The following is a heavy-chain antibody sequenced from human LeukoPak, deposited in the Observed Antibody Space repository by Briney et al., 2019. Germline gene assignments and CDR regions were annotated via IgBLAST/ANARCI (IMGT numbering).Heavy chain of an antibody. CDR2: IYHSGST. CDR1: GGSISSSNW. CDR3: ARGLGELSLYDPRNAFDI. V-gene: IGHV4-4*02. J-gene: IGHJ3*02. D-gene: IGHD3-16*02. Sequence: PSGTLSLTCAVSGGSISSSNWWSWVRQPPGKGLEWIGEIYHSGSTNYNPSLKSRVTISVDKSKNQFSLKLSSVTAADTAVYYCARGLGELSLYDPRNAFDIWGQGTMVTVSS.